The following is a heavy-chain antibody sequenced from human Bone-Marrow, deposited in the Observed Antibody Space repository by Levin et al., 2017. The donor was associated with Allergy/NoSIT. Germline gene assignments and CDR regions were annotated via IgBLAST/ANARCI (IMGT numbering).Heavy chain of an antibody. D-gene: IGHD3-10*01. J-gene: IGHJ6*03. CDR3: AREYFYYMDV. Sequence: ASVKVSCAASGFTVSNYYMNWVRQAPGKGLEWVSLIYHTGETHYADSVKGRFTISRDNSKNTLYLQMNNLRAEDTAMYYCAREYFYYMDVWGRGTTVTVSS. CDR1: GFTVSNYY. V-gene: IGHV3-53*01. CDR2: IYHTGET.